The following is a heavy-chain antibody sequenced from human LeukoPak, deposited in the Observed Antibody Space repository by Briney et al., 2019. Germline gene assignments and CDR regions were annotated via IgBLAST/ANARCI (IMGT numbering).Heavy chain of an antibody. CDR2: VYYSGST. V-gene: IGHV4-39*01. J-gene: IGHJ4*02. Sequence: SETLSLTCTVSGGSISSNGYFWGWIRQPPGKGLEWIGNVYYSGSTYYNPSLKSRVTIFVDTSKNQFSLKLSSVTAADTAVYYCARAVYLAFDYWGQGTLVTVSS. CDR1: GGSISSNGYF. CDR3: ARAVYLAFDY. D-gene: IGHD2-8*01.